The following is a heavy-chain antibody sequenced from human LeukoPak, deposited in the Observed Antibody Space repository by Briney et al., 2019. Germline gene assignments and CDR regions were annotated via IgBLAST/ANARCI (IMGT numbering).Heavy chain of an antibody. D-gene: IGHD3-10*01. CDR3: ARDFKYYYGSGSYFPSDY. J-gene: IGHJ4*01. CDR2: ISGYNGNT. V-gene: IGHV1-18*04. Sequence: GASVKVSCKASGYTFSKNGINWVRQAPGQGPEWLGWISGYNGNTDYAEKVQGRMTMTTDTSTNTVYLELRSLTSDDTAVYYCARDFKYYYGSGSYFPSDYWGQGTLVIVSS. CDR1: GYTFSKNG.